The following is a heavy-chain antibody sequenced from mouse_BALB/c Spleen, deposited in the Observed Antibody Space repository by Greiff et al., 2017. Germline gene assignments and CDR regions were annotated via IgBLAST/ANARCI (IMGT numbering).Heavy chain of an antibody. D-gene: IGHD2-1*01. Sequence: VKLVESGPGLVAPSQSLSITCTVSGFSLTSYDISWIRQPPGKGLEWLGVIWTGGGTNYNSAFMSRLSISKDNSKSQVFLKMNSLQTDDTAIYYCVRSPLYGNYLYYFDYWGQGTTLTVSS. CDR1: GFSLTSYD. CDR3: VRSPLYGNYLYYFDY. V-gene: IGHV2-9-2*01. CDR2: IWTGGGT. J-gene: IGHJ2*01.